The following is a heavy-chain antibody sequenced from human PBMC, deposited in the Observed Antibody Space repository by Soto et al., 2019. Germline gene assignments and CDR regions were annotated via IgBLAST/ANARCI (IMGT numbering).Heavy chain of an antibody. V-gene: IGHV1-2*02. CDR1: GYTFTGYY. CDR3: ARATCGGSCYWFDP. D-gene: IGHD2-15*01. CDR2: INPNSGGT. J-gene: IGHJ5*02. Sequence: GASVKVSCKASGYTFTGYYMHWVRQAPGQGLEWMGWINPNSGGTNYAQKFQGRVTTTRDTSISTAYMELSRLRSDDTAVYYCARATCGGSCYWFDPWGQGTLVTVSS.